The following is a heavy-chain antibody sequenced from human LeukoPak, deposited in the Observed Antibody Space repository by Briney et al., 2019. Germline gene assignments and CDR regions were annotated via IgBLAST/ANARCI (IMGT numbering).Heavy chain of an antibody. J-gene: IGHJ4*02. Sequence: ASVKVSCKASGYTFTSYYMHWVRQAPGQGLEWMGIINPSGGSTSYAQKFQGRVTMTRDTSTSTVYMELSSLRSEDTAVYYCARVRGEYYYDSSGLDPFDYWGQGTLVTVSS. V-gene: IGHV1-46*01. CDR2: INPSGGST. D-gene: IGHD3-22*01. CDR1: GYTFTSYY. CDR3: ARVRGEYYYDSSGLDPFDY.